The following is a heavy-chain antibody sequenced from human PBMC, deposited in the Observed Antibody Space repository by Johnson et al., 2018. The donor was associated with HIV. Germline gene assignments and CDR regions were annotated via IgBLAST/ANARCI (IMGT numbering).Heavy chain of an antibody. V-gene: IGHV3-7*02. CDR1: GFTFSSYW. CDR2: IKQDGSEK. Sequence: VQLVESGGGLVQPGGSLRLSCAASGFTFSSYWMSWVRQAPGKGLEWVANIKQDGSEKYYADSVKGRFTISRDNSKNTLYLQRSSLRADDTAVYYCAKGQVARGPLDIWGQGTMVTVSS. D-gene: IGHD2-15*01. CDR3: AKGQVARGPLDI. J-gene: IGHJ3*02.